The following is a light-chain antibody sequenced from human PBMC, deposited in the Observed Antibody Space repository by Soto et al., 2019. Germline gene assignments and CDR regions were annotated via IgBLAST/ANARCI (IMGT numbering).Light chain of an antibody. CDR3: QQCYCTPFT. CDR2: SAS. CDR1: RSISIF. Sequence: DIQMTQSPFSLSASVGDRVTITCRASRSISIFLNWYQQKPGGAPKLLIYSASTLQTGVPSRFTGSGSGTDFTLSISSLQPEDTATYYCQQCYCTPFTFGQATRLEIK. V-gene: IGKV1-39*01. J-gene: IGKJ5*01.